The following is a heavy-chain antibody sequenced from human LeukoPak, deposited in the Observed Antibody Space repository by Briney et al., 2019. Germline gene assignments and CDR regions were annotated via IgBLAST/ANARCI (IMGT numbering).Heavy chain of an antibody. CDR3: ARDSWDYIAMDV. CDR1: GISLSTYY. J-gene: IGHJ6*02. CDR2: VHHTGSA. Sequence: TSETLSLTCTVSGISLSTYYWSWVRQPPGKGLEWIGYVHHTGSADYNPSLKSRVTISLGMSKSQFSLKLTSATAADTAVYYCARDSWDYIAMDVWGPGTTVTVS. D-gene: IGHD4/OR15-4a*01. V-gene: IGHV4-59*01.